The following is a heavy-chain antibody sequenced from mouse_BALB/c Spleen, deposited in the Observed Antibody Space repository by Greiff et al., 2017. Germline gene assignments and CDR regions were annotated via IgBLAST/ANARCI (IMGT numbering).Heavy chain of an antibody. CDR1: GYTFTSYW. Sequence: QVQLQQSGAELAKPGASVKMSCKASGYTFTSYWMHWVKQRPGQGLEWIGYINPSTGYTEYNQKFKDKATLTADKSSSTAYMQLSSLTSEDSAVYYCALFTTVVATDYWGQGTTLTVSS. D-gene: IGHD1-1*01. CDR3: ALFTTVVATDY. J-gene: IGHJ2*01. CDR2: INPSTGYT. V-gene: IGHV1-7*01.